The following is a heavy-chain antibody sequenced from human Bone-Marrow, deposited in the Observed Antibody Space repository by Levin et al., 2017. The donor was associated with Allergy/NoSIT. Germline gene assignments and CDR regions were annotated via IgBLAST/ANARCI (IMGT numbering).Heavy chain of an antibody. CDR1: GGSISSGGYY. CDR3: ARAPNFHMDV. D-gene: IGHD2/OR15-2a*01. J-gene: IGHJ6*03. Sequence: LRLSCTVSGGSISSGGYYWSWIRQHPGKGLEWIGYIYYSGSTYYNPSLKSRVTISVDTSKNQFSLKLSSVTAADTAVYYCARAPNFHMDVWGKGTTVTVSS. CDR2: IYYSGST. V-gene: IGHV4-31*03.